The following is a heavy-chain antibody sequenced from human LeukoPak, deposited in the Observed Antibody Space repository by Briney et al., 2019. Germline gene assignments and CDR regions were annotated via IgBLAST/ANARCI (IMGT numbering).Heavy chain of an antibody. Sequence: SETLSLTCTVSGGSISSYYWSWFRQPPGKGLEWIGYIYYSGSTNYNPSLESRVTISVDTSKNQFSLRLSSMTAAETAVYYCARGYDSSGSDAFDIWGQGTMVTVSS. V-gene: IGHV4-59*08. D-gene: IGHD3-22*01. J-gene: IGHJ3*02. CDR3: ARGYDSSGSDAFDI. CDR2: IYYSGST. CDR1: GGSISSYY.